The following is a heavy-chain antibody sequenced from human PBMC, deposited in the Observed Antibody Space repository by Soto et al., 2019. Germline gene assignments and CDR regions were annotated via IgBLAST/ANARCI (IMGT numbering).Heavy chain of an antibody. CDR3: ARERDFSYYYDSSGYYLRFDP. D-gene: IGHD3-22*01. CDR1: GGTFSSYT. CDR2: IIPILGIA. J-gene: IGHJ5*02. Sequence: SVKVSCKASGGTFSSYTISWVRQAPGQGLEWMGRIIPILGIANYAQKFQGRVTITADKSTSTAYMELSSLRSEDTAVYYCARERDFSYYYDSSGYYLRFDPWG. V-gene: IGHV1-69*04.